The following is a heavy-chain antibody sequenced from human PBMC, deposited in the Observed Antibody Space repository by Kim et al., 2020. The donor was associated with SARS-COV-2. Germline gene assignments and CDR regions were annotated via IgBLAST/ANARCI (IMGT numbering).Heavy chain of an antibody. CDR2: INAGNGNT. CDR1: GYTFTSYA. V-gene: IGHV1-3*01. D-gene: IGHD3-9*01. J-gene: IGHJ3*02. Sequence: ASVKVSCKASGYTFTSYAMHWVRQAPGQRLEWMGWINAGNGNTKYSQKFQGRVTITRDTSASTAYMELSSLRSEDTAVYYCARGGRYFDWLSAASNLAFDIWGQGTMVTVSS. CDR3: ARGGRYFDWLSAASNLAFDI.